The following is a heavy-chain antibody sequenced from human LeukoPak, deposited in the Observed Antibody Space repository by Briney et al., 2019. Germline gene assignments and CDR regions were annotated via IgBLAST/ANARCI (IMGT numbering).Heavy chain of an antibody. J-gene: IGHJ3*02. V-gene: IGHV4-61*01. CDR3: ARDWLDYGGNGEEGFDI. CDR2: IYYSGST. Sequence: PSETLSLTCTVSGGPISSGSYYWGWIRQPPRKGLEWIGYIYYSGSTNYNPSLKSRVTISVDTSKNQFSLKLSSVTAADTAVYYCARDWLDYGGNGEEGFDIWGQGTMVTVSS. CDR1: GGPISSGSYY. D-gene: IGHD4-23*01.